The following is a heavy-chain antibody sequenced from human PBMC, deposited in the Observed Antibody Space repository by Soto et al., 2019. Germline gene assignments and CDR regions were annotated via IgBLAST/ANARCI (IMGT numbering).Heavy chain of an antibody. CDR2: MNPNSGNT. Sequence: QVQLVQSGAEVKKPGASVKVSCKASGYTFTSYDINWVRQSPGQGLEWMGWMNPNSGNTGYAQKFQGRVTMTRNTSISTAYMELSSLRSEDTAVYYCARTIMGEYGMDVWGQGTTVTVSS. D-gene: IGHD3-16*01. CDR1: GYTFTSYD. CDR3: ARTIMGEYGMDV. J-gene: IGHJ6*02. V-gene: IGHV1-8*01.